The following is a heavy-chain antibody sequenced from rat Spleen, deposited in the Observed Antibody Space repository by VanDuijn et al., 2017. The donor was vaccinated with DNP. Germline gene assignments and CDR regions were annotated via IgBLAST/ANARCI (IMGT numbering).Heavy chain of an antibody. Sequence: QVQLKESGPGLVQPSQTLSLTCTVSGLSLIIYGVSWVRQPPGKGLEWIAAISSGGSTYFNSALGSRLSISRDTSRSQVFLELNNLQTEDTAIYFCAREILTTDRPYFDSWGQGVMVTVSS. J-gene: IGHJ2*01. D-gene: IGHD1-11*01. CDR2: ISSGGST. CDR3: AREILTTDRPYFDS. V-gene: IGHV2S8*01. CDR1: GLSLIIYG.